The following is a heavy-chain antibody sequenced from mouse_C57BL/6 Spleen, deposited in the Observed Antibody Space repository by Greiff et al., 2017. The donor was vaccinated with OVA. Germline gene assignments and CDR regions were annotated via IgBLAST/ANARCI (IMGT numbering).Heavy chain of an antibody. CDR3: AREGTGTVPNY. CDR1: GYTFTSYW. J-gene: IGHJ2*01. CDR2: IHPNSGST. Sequence: QVQLKQPGAELVKPGASVKLSCKASGYTFTSYWMHWVKQRPGQGLEWIGMIHPNSGSTNYNEKFKSKATLTVDKSSSTAYMQLSSLTSEDSAVYYCAREGTGTVPNYWGQGTTLTVSS. D-gene: IGHD4-1*01. V-gene: IGHV1-64*01.